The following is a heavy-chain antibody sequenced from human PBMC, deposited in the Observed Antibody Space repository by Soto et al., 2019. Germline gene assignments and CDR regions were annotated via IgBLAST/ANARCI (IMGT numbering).Heavy chain of an antibody. V-gene: IGHV1-8*01. CDR2: MNANTGIS. D-gene: IGHD3-22*01. J-gene: IGHJ6*02. Sequence: QVQLVQSGAEVKKPGASVKVSCKASGYTFTNFDINWVRQATGQGLEWMGWMNANTGISGHAQKFQGRVTMTRDTAISTADMELSSLRSDDTAGYYCARVPVTMIQDYYYGMDVWGQGTTVTVSS. CDR3: ARVPVTMIQDYYYGMDV. CDR1: GYTFTNFD.